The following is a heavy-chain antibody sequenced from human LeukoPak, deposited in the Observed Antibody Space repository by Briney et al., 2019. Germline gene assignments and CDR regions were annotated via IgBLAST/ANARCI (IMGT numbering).Heavy chain of an antibody. CDR3: AKRRPGSGDLLEGTGYYFDY. CDR1: GFTFSSYS. J-gene: IGHJ4*02. D-gene: IGHD1-26*01. CDR2: ISGSGGST. V-gene: IGHV3-23*01. Sequence: GGSLRLSCAASGFTFSSYSMNWVHQAPGKGLEWVSAISGSGGSTYYADSVKGRFTISRDNSKNTLYLQMNSLRAEDTAVYYCAKRRPGSGDLLEGTGYYFDYWGQGTLVTVSS.